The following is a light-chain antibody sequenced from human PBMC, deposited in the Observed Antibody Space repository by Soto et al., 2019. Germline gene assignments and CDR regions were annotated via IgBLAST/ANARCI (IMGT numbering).Light chain of an antibody. V-gene: IGKV1-12*01. Sequence: DIKMTQSPSSVSASVGDRVTITCRASQGISSWLAWYQQKPGKAPKLLIYVASSLQSGVPSRFSGSGSGTDFTPAISSPQPDAFGTYYCQETNSFPLTFGGGTKVEIK. CDR2: VAS. J-gene: IGKJ4*01. CDR3: QETNSFPLT. CDR1: QGISSW.